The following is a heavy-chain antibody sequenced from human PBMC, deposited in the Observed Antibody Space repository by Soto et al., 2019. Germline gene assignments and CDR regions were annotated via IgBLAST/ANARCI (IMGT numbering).Heavy chain of an antibody. J-gene: IGHJ4*02. Sequence: QVQLVQSGAEVKKPGASVKVSCKASGYTFTSYGISWVRQAPGQGLEWMGWISAYNGNTNYAQKLQGRVTMTTDTSTSTAYMEMRSLRSDDTAVYYCARDVRQIAARPPGYFDYWGQGTLVTVSS. V-gene: IGHV1-18*01. CDR2: ISAYNGNT. CDR1: GYTFTSYG. D-gene: IGHD6-6*01. CDR3: ARDVRQIAARPPGYFDY.